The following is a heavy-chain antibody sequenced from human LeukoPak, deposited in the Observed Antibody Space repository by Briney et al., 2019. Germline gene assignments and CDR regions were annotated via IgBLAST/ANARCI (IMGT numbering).Heavy chain of an antibody. V-gene: IGHV3-23*01. CDR2: ISGSGGST. CDR1: GFTFSSYA. CDR3: AKAANDARGAFDI. J-gene: IGHJ3*02. D-gene: IGHD1-1*01. Sequence: GGSLRLSCAASGFTFSSYAMRWVRQAPGEGLEGVSAISGSGGSTYYADSVKGRFTISRDNSKTTLYLHMNSLRAEDTAVYYCAKAANDARGAFDIWGQGTMVTVSS.